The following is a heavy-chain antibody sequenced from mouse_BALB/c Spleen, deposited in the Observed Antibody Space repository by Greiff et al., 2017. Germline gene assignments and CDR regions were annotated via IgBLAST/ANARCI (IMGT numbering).Heavy chain of an antibody. CDR1: GFTFSSYA. D-gene: IGHD2-1*01. Sequence: EVKLEESGGGLVKPGGSLKLSCAASGFTFSSYAMSWVRQTPEKRLEWVATISSGGNYTYYPDSVKGRFTISRDNAKNTLYLQMSSLRSEDTAMYYCARGGGYGNYYFDYWGQGTTLTVSS. CDR3: ARGGGYGNYYFDY. CDR2: ISSGGNYT. J-gene: IGHJ2*01. V-gene: IGHV5-9-3*01.